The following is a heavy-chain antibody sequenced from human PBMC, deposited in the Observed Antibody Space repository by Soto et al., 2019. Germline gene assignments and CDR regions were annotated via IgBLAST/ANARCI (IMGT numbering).Heavy chain of an antibody. V-gene: IGHV4-31*03. J-gene: IGHJ5*01. CDR2: IYDSGST. D-gene: IGHD3-16*02. Sequence: SETLSLTCTVSGGPINNGAYYWSWIRQHPGKGLEFIGYIYDSGSTYYNPSLNSRVAISVDTSRNQFSLKLSPVTAADTAVYYCAGSPYVWGSYRSTWFDPWGQGTLVTVS. CDR1: GGPINNGAYY. CDR3: AGSPYVWGSYRSTWFDP.